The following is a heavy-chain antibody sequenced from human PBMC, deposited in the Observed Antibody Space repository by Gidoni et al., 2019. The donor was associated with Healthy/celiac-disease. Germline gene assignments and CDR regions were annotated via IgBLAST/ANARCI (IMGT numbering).Heavy chain of an antibody. J-gene: IGHJ4*02. Sequence: VQLLESGGGLVQPGGSLRLSCASSGFTFTSHAMGWVRQAPGKGLEWVSAISGSGGSTYYADSVKGRFTISRDNSKNTLYLQMNSLRAEDTAVYYCAKEVGDLGSGYYPFDYWGQGTLVTVSS. D-gene: IGHD3-3*01. CDR3: AKEVGDLGSGYYPFDY. V-gene: IGHV3-23*01. CDR1: GFTFTSHA. CDR2: ISGSGGST.